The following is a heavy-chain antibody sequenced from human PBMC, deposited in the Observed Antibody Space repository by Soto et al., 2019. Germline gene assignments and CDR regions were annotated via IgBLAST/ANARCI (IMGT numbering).Heavy chain of an antibody. CDR2: INPNNGDT. Sequence: VQLVQSGAEVKKPGASVKVSCKTSGYSFNDYYVHWVRQAPRQGLDWMGWINPNNGDTDYGDNFQGRVTMTRDTSSKTAYMELNRLTSDDTAVYYCARDTGRGSFWGSGMDVWGQGTTVIVS. D-gene: IGHD1-26*01. J-gene: IGHJ6*02. CDR1: GYSFNDYY. CDR3: ARDTGRGSFWGSGMDV. V-gene: IGHV1-2*02.